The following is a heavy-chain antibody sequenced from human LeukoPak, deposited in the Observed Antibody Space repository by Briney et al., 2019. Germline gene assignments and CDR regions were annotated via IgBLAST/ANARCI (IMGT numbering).Heavy chain of an antibody. CDR3: ARTQRGSGYSDY. CDR2: ISYDGSNK. J-gene: IGHJ4*02. D-gene: IGHD2-15*01. Sequence: GGSLRLSCAASGFTFSSYAMHWVRQAPGKGLEWVAVISYDGSNKYYADSVKGRFTISRDNSKNTLYLQMNSLRAEDTAVYYCARTQRGSGYSDYWGQGTLVTVSS. CDR1: GFTFSSYA. V-gene: IGHV3-30*01.